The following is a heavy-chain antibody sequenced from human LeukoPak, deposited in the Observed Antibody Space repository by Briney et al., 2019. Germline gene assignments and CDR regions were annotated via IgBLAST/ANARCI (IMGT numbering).Heavy chain of an antibody. V-gene: IGHV1-8*01. J-gene: IGHJ3*02. CDR1: GYTFTSYH. CDR2: MYPNSDNT. D-gene: IGHD1-26*01. CDR3: ARVRSVGATPLVVRDAFDI. Sequence: ASVKVSCKASGYTFTSYHINWVRQSTGQGLEWGGWMYPNSDNTGYAEKFQGRVTMTRNTSISTAYKELSSLRSEDTAVYYCARVRSVGATPLVVRDAFDIWGQGTVVTVSS.